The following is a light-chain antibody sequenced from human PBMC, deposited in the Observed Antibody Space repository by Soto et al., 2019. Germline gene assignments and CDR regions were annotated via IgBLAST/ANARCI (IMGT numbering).Light chain of an antibody. J-gene: IGKJ4*01. CDR3: QPAISFPLT. Sequence: DIQVTQSPSSVSASVGDRVTITCRTSQDVSGWLAWYQQKPGKAPELLIYSASTLQTGVPSRFSGSGSGTDCTLTISSLQPEDFATYYCQPAISFPLTFGGGPKVEIK. V-gene: IGKV1-12*01. CDR2: SAS. CDR1: QDVSGW.